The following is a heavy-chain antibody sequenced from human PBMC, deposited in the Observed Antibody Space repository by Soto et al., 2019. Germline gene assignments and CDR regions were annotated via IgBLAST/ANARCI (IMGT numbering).Heavy chain of an antibody. CDR2: ISSTTNYI. CDR1: GFAFTRYS. Sequence: PGGSLRLSCAASGFAFTRYSMNWVRQAPGKGLEWVSSISSTTNYIYYADSMKGRFTVSRDNTKNSVYLEMNSLSAEDTAVYYCARESEDLTSNFDYWGQGTLVTVSS. V-gene: IGHV3-21*01. CDR3: ARESEDLTSNFDY. J-gene: IGHJ4*02.